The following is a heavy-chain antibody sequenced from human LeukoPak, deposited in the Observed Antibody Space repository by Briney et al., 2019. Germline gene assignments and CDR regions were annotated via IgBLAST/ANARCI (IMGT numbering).Heavy chain of an antibody. D-gene: IGHD3-3*01. CDR2: IYYSGST. J-gene: IGHJ6*02. CDR1: GGSISSSSYY. V-gene: IGHV4-39*01. Sequence: PSETLSLTCTVSGGSISSSSYYWGWIRQPPGKGLEWIGSIYYSGSTYYNPSLKSRVTISVDTSKNQFSLKLSSVTAADTAVYYCARGGRHLRFLEWSPYYYGMDVWGQGTTVTVSS. CDR3: ARGGRHLRFLEWSPYYYGMDV.